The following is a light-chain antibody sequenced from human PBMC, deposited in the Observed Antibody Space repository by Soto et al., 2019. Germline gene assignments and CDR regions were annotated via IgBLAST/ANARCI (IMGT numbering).Light chain of an antibody. J-gene: IGKJ4*01. CDR2: TAS. V-gene: IGKV1-6*01. CDR1: QGIRSE. CDR3: IQDYNYPLT. Sequence: AIQMTQSPSSLSSSVGYRVTITCRASQGIRSELGWYQQKPGKAPNLLIYTASTLQSGVPSRFSGSGSGTDFTLTISSLQPEDFATYYCIQDYNYPLTFGGGTKVDIK.